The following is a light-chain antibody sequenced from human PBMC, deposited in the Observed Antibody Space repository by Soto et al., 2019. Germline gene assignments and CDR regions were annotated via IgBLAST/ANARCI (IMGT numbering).Light chain of an antibody. J-gene: IGLJ1*01. CDR1: SSDVGGYNY. Sequence: QSALTQPRSVSGSPGQSVTISCTGTSSDVGGYNYVSWYQRHPGKAPKLMIYDVSKRPSGVPDRFSGSKSGNTASLTISGLQAEDEADYYCCSYAGSSNYAFGT. CDR2: DVS. V-gene: IGLV2-11*01. CDR3: CSYAGSSNYA.